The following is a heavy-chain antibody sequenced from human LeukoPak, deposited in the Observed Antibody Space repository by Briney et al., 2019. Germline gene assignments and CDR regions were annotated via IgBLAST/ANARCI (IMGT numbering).Heavy chain of an antibody. V-gene: IGHV3-7*01. CDR1: GFTFSNFW. J-gene: IGHJ5*02. CDR2: IRQDGNEK. CDR3: ARGLYTFGPNNWFDP. Sequence: GGSLRLSCAASGFTFSNFWMTWVRQAPGKGLEWVANIRQDGNEKYYVDSLKGRFTISRDNAKNSLYLQMNSLRAEDTAVYYCARGLYTFGPNNWFDPWGQGTLVTVSS. D-gene: IGHD2-2*02.